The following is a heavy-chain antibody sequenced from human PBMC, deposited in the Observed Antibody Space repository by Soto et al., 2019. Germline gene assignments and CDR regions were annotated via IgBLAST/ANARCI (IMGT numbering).Heavy chain of an antibody. CDR1: GFTFRNYW. CDR2: IKQDGSER. V-gene: IGHV3-7*01. Sequence: PGGSLRLSCVGSGFTFRNYWMSWVRQAPGKGLEWVANIKQDGSERYYVDSVKGRFTISRDNAKNSLYRQMNSLRVEYPALYACSLFCSSRARNSSPVPTFSSLSW. D-gene: IGHD2-21*01. J-gene: IGHJ5*01. CDR3: SLFCSSRARNSSPVPTFSSLS.